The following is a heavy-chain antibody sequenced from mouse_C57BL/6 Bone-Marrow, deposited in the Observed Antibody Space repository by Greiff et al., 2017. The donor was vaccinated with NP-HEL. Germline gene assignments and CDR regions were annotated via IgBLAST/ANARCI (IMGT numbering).Heavy chain of an antibody. CDR2: LWWDDDK. CDR1: GFSLSTFGMG. Sequence: QVTLKVCGPGILQPSQTLSLSCSFSGFSLSTFGMGVVWIRQPSGLGLVWLAHLWWDDDKYYNPALKSRLTISKDTSKNQLLLKISNVDTADTATYDCARPRYFDVWGTGTTVTVSS. V-gene: IGHV8-8*01. J-gene: IGHJ1*03. CDR3: ARPRYFDV.